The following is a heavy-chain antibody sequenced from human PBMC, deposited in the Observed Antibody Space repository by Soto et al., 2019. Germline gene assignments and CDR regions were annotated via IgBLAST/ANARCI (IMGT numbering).Heavy chain of an antibody. Sequence: EVQLVESGGGLVRPGGSLRLSCAASGFTFSSYSMNWVRQAPGKGLEWVSSISSSSSYIYYADSAKGRFTISRDNAKNSLYLQMNSLRAEDTAVYYCAMSIAARRGYAFDIWGQGTMVTVSS. CDR3: AMSIAARRGYAFDI. D-gene: IGHD6-6*01. CDR2: ISSSSSYI. J-gene: IGHJ3*02. CDR1: GFTFSSYS. V-gene: IGHV3-21*01.